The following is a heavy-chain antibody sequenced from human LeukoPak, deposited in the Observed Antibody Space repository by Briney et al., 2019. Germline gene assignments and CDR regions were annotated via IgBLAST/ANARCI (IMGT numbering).Heavy chain of an antibody. D-gene: IGHD3-10*01. CDR1: GYTFTSYA. Sequence: GASVKVSCEASGYTFTSYAMNWVRQAPGQGLEWMGWINTNTGNPTYAQGFTGRFVFSLDTSVSTAYLQISSLKAEDTAVYYCAREGGVRGVIISSWFDPWGQGTLVTVSS. V-gene: IGHV7-4-1*02. CDR3: AREGGVRGVIISSWFDP. CDR2: INTNTGNP. J-gene: IGHJ5*02.